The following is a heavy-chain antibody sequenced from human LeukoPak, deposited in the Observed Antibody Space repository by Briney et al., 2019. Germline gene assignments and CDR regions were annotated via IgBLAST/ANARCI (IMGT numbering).Heavy chain of an antibody. CDR1: GFTFSSYG. V-gene: IGHV3-23*01. CDR2: ISGSDVST. CDR3: AKYSHDSSGSYDY. J-gene: IGHJ4*02. D-gene: IGHD3-22*01. Sequence: GGSLRLSCAASGFTFSSYGMSWVRQAPGKGLEWVSAISGSDVSTYYADSMKGRFTISRDNSKNTLYLQMNSLRAEDTAVYYCAKYSHDSSGSYDYWGQGTLVTVSS.